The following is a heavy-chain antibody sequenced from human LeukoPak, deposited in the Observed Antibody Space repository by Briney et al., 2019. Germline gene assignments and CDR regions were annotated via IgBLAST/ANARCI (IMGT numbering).Heavy chain of an antibody. CDR3: ARDIVEMAIHPGAFDI. J-gene: IGHJ3*02. V-gene: IGHV3-21*01. CDR2: VSSSSSYI. Sequence: GGSLRLSCAASGFTFSSYSMNWVRQAPGKGLEWVSSVSSSSSYIYYADSVKGRFTISRDNAKNTLYLQMNSLRAEDTAVYYCARDIVEMAIHPGAFDIWGQGTMVSVSS. CDR1: GFTFSSYS. D-gene: IGHD5-24*01.